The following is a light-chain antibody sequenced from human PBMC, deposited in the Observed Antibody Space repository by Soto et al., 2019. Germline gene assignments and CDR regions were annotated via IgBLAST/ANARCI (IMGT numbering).Light chain of an antibody. Sequence: EIVLTQSPGTLSLSPGGRGSLSCRTSQSVSSSYLAWYQQNPGQPPRLLIYGASNRATGIPDRFSGSGSGTDFTLTISRLEPEDFAVYYCQQCGSSSTFGQGTRLEIK. CDR2: GAS. J-gene: IGKJ5*01. V-gene: IGKV3-20*01. CDR1: QSVSSSY. CDR3: QQCGSSST.